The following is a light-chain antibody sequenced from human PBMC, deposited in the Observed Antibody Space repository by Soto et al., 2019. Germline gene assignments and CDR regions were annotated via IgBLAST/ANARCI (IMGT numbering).Light chain of an antibody. Sequence: QSALTQPRSVSGSPGQSVTISCTGTSSNVGGYNYVSWYQQHPGKAPKLMISDVTNRPSGVPDRFSGSKAVNTASLTISGLQPEDEADYYCCSYAGTYIHYVSGSGTKLTVL. CDR2: DVT. V-gene: IGLV2-11*01. J-gene: IGLJ1*01. CDR1: SSNVGGYNY. CDR3: CSYAGTYIHYV.